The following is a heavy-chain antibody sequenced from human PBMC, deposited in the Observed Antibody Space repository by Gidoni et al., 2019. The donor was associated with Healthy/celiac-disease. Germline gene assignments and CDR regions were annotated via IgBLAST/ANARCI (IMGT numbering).Heavy chain of an antibody. Sequence: QVQLVQSGAEVKKPGASVKVSCKASGYPFTSYYMPWVRQAPGQGLEWMGIINPSGGSTSYAQKFQGRVTMTRDTSTSTVYMELSSLRSEDTAVYYCARTYSPLNWFDPWGQGTLVTVSS. D-gene: IGHD3-16*01. J-gene: IGHJ5*02. CDR2: INPSGGST. CDR1: GYPFTSYY. V-gene: IGHV1-46*01. CDR3: ARTYSPLNWFDP.